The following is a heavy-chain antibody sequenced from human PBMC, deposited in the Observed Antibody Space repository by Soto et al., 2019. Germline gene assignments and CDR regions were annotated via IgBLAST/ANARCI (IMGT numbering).Heavy chain of an antibody. J-gene: IGHJ6*02. CDR1: GFTFSSYA. V-gene: IGHV3-23*01. CDR3: AKRTMVRGVIRGDYYYYGMDV. CDR2: ISGSGGST. Sequence: GGSLRLSCAASGFTFSSYAMGWVRQAPGKGLEWVSAISGSGGSTYYADSVKGRFTISRDNSKNTLYLQMNSLRAEDTAVYYCAKRTMVRGVIRGDYYYYGMDVWGQGTTVTVSS. D-gene: IGHD3-10*01.